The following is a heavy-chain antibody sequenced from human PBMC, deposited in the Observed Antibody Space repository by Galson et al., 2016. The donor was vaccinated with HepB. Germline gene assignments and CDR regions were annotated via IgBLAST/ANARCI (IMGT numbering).Heavy chain of an antibody. CDR2: INHSGSS. CDR1: GGSVSSPTW. J-gene: IGHJ6*02. CDR3: ARGKSGRVVGYYYYYGMDV. D-gene: IGHD2-15*01. Sequence: ETLSLTCRVSGGSVSSPTWWTWVRQSPGKGLEWIGKINHSGSSNYNPSLKSRVTISVDTSKSQFSLELTSVTAADTAVYYCARGKSGRVVGYYYYYGMDVWGQGTTVTVS. V-gene: IGHV4-4*02.